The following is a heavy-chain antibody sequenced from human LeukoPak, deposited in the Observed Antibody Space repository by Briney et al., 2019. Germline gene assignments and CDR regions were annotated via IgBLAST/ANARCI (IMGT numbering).Heavy chain of an antibody. CDR2: ISYDGSNK. CDR3: ARGAVDF. D-gene: IGHD6-19*01. CDR1: GFTFSSYG. J-gene: IGHJ4*02. Sequence: PGGSLRLSCAASGFTFSSYGMHWVRQAPGKGLEWVAVISYDGSNKYYADSVKGRFTISRGNAKNSLYLEMNDLRAEDTAIYYCARGAVDFWGQGTLVTVPS. V-gene: IGHV3-30*03.